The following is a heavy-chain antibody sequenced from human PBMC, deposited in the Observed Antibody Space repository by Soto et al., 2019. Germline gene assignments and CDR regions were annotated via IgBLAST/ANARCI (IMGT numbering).Heavy chain of an antibody. CDR1: GFTFSTYA. CDR2: ISSDGSIT. Sequence: QVQLVESGGGLVQPGRSLRLSCVASGFTFSTYALHWVRQAPGKGLEWVALISSDGSITFYADSVRGRFTISRDNSKNTLYLQMNSLRPEDTAVYFCARAYGAYPITRVVDCWGQGTLVTVSS. CDR3: ARAYGAYPITRVVDC. D-gene: IGHD4-17*01. J-gene: IGHJ4*02. V-gene: IGHV3-30-3*01.